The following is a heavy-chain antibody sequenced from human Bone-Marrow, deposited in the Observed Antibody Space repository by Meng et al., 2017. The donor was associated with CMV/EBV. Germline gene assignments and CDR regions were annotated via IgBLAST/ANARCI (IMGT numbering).Heavy chain of an antibody. CDR1: FGSDA. CDR3: ARDFKRWLQLRTPTYYFDY. J-gene: IGHJ4*02. Sequence: FGSDAMHWVRQAPGKGLEWVAVISYDGSNKYYADSVKGRFTISRDNSKNTLYLQMNSLRAEDTAVYYCARDFKRWLQLRTPTYYFDYWGQGTLVTVSS. V-gene: IGHV3-30*04. D-gene: IGHD5-24*01. CDR2: ISYDGSNK.